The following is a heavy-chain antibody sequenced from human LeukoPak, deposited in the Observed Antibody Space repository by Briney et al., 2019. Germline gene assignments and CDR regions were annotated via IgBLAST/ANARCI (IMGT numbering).Heavy chain of an antibody. CDR2: IYYSGST. CDR1: GGSISSSSYY. D-gene: IGHD6-13*01. J-gene: IGHJ6*02. Sequence: SETLSLTCTVSGGSISSSSYYWGWIRQPPGKGLEWIGSIYYSGSTYYNPSLESRVTISVDTSKNQFSLKLSSVTAADTAVYYCARQEADLGSSWYEGVHYYYYYGMDVWGQGTTVTVSS. V-gene: IGHV4-39*01. CDR3: ARQEADLGSSWYEGVHYYYYYGMDV.